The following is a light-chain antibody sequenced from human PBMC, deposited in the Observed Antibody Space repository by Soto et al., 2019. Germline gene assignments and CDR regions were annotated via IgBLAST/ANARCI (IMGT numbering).Light chain of an antibody. CDR3: MQGTHWPRT. CDR1: QRGVHSDGNTY. CDR2: RVS. Sequence: EVVVTQSPLSLPVTLGQPASISGRSSQRGVHSDGNTYLDWFQQRSGQSPRRLIYRVSNRDSGVPDRFSGSGSGAIFTLNISRVEAEDVGIYYCMQGTHWPRTFGQGTKVDIK. V-gene: IGKV2-30*02. J-gene: IGKJ1*01.